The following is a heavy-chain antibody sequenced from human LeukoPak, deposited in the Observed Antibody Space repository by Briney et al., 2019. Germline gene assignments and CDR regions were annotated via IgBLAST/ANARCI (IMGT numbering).Heavy chain of an antibody. CDR1: GGSISSYY. Sequence: SETLSLTCTVSGGSISSYYRSWIRQPAGKGLEWIGRIYTSGSTNHNPSLKSRVTMSVDTSKNQFSLKLSSVTAADTAVYYCARELAAAADHFDYWGQGTLVTVSS. CDR2: IYTSGST. V-gene: IGHV4-4*07. J-gene: IGHJ4*02. D-gene: IGHD6-13*01. CDR3: ARELAAAADHFDY.